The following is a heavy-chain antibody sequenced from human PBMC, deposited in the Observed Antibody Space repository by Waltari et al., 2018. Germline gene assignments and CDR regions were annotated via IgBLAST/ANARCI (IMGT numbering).Heavy chain of an antibody. Sequence: QVQLQESGPGLVKPSETLSLTCTVSGGSISSHYRSWIRQPPGKGLEWIGYIYYSGSTNYNPSLKSRVTISVDTSKNQFSLKLSSVTAADTAVYYCARARYSSSTLYFQHWGQGTLVTVSS. CDR3: ARARYSSSTLYFQH. V-gene: IGHV4-59*11. CDR1: GGSISSHY. D-gene: IGHD6-6*01. CDR2: IYYSGST. J-gene: IGHJ1*01.